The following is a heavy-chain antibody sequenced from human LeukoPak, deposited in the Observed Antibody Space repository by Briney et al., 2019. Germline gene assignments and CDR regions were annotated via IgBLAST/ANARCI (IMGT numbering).Heavy chain of an antibody. CDR3: ARGYDSGTSMGDAFDI. CDR2: IYSGGST. CDR1: GFTVSSNY. Sequence: GGSLRLSCAASGFTVSSNYMSWVRQAPGKGLEWVSVIYSGGSTYYADSVKGRFTISRDNSKNTLYLQMNSLRAEDTAVYYCARGYDSGTSMGDAFDIWGQGTMVTVSS. J-gene: IGHJ3*02. V-gene: IGHV3-66*01. D-gene: IGHD3-10*01.